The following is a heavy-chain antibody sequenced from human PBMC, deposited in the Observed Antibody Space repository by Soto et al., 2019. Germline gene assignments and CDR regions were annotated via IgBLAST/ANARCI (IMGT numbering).Heavy chain of an antibody. V-gene: IGHV1-8*01. CDR3: AKRGRISRFAFDI. CDR2: MNPNSGNI. CDR1: GYTFTSYD. Sequence: ASVKVSCKASGYTFTSYDINWVRQATGQGLEWMGWMNPNSGNIGYAQKFQGRVTMTRNTSISTAYMELSSLRSEDTAVYYCAKRGRISRFAFDIWGQGTMVTVSS. J-gene: IGHJ3*02. D-gene: IGHD3-3*01.